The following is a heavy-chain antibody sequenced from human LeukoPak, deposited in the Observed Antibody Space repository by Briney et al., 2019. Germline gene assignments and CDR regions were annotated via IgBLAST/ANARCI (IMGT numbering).Heavy chain of an antibody. D-gene: IGHD3-3*01. CDR1: RGSVTSYY. V-gene: IGHV4-59*02. Sequence: PSETLSLTCTVSRGSVTSYYWSWIRQPPGKGLEWIGYIYYSGSTNYNPSLKSRVTISVDTSKNQFSLKLSSVTAADTAVYYCARVRSDFWSGYSLWYYYYYMDVWGKGTTVTVSS. J-gene: IGHJ6*03. CDR2: IYYSGST. CDR3: ARVRSDFWSGYSLWYYYYYMDV.